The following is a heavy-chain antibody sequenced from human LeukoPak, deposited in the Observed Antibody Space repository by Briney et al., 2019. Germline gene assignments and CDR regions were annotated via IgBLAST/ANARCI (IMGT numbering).Heavy chain of an antibody. CDR3: VRTGQYAEIEWH. D-gene: IGHD3-3*01. J-gene: IGHJ4*02. CDR2: IDQSGKP. Sequence: PSETLSLTCGVSGSSISGFYWSWLRQPPGKGLQWIGYIDQSGKPNYNPSLKSRVTISADTSKRHFSLELSAVTAADTALYYCVRTGQYAEIEWHWGQGTLVTVSS. V-gene: IGHV4-59*12. CDR1: GSSISGFY.